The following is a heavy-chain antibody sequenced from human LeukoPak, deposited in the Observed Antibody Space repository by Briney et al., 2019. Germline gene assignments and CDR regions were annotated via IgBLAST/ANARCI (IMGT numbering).Heavy chain of an antibody. CDR2: INPDTGGA. D-gene: IGHD5-18*01. CDR1: GYTFTSYY. Sequence: ASVKVSCKASGYTFTSYYIHWVRQAPGQGLEWVGLINPDTGGAKYAQKFQGRVTMTRDTSISTAYMELSRLTSDDTAVYFCARGDELWFDYWGQGTLVTVSS. J-gene: IGHJ4*02. V-gene: IGHV1-2*02. CDR3: ARGDELWFDY.